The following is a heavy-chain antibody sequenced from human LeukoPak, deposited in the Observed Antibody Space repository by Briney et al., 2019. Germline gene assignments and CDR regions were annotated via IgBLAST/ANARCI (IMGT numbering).Heavy chain of an antibody. V-gene: IGHV4-34*01. J-gene: IGHJ4*02. CDR2: IYHSGST. CDR3: ARSYYYGSGSYYNPFDY. Sequence: SETLSLTCGVYGGSFSDYYWSWIRQSPGKGLEWIASIYHSGSTYYNPSLKSRVTISVDTSKNQFSLKPSSVTAADTAVYYCARSYYYGSGSYYNPFDYWGQGTLVTVSS. D-gene: IGHD3-10*01. CDR1: GGSFSDYY.